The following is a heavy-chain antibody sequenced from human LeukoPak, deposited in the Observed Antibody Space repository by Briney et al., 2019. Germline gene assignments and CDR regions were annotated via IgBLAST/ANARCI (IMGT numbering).Heavy chain of an antibody. CDR3: ARLSSGWYTDDAFDI. V-gene: IGHV1-8*01. Sequence: ASVKVSCKAPGYTFTSYDINWVRQATGQGLEWMGWMNPNSGNTGYAQKFQGRVTMTRNTSISTAYMELSSLRSEDTAVYYCARLSSGWYTDDAFDIWGQGTMVTVSS. CDR1: GYTFTSYD. D-gene: IGHD6-19*01. J-gene: IGHJ3*02. CDR2: MNPNSGNT.